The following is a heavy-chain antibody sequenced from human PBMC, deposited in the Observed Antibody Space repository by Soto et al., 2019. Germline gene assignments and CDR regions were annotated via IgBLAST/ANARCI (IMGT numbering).Heavy chain of an antibody. D-gene: IGHD5-12*01. CDR2: MTPHNGDT. CDR1: GYTFATYG. CDR3: AGMAPCNSGQCYPRPLDH. V-gene: IGHV1-18*01. J-gene: IGHJ4*02. Sequence: QVKLLQSGAEVKKPGTSVKVSCKASGYTFATYGIGWVRQAPGQGLEWMGWMTPHNGDTNYAQKLQGRVTMTAEISTSTAFMGVRSLRSDDTAVYYCAGMAPCNSGQCYPRPLDHWGQGTLVTVSS.